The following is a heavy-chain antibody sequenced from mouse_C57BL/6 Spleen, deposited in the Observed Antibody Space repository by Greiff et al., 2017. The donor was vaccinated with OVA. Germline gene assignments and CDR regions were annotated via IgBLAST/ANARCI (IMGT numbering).Heavy chain of an antibody. CDR2: IYPGSGST. Sequence: VQLQQPGAELVKPGASVKMSCKASGYTFTSYWITWVKQRPGQGLEWIGDIYPGSGSTNYNEKFKSKATLTVDTSSSTAYMQLSSLTSEDSAVYYCARGDYYYGSSYEAMDYWGQGTSVTVSS. D-gene: IGHD1-1*01. V-gene: IGHV1-55*01. CDR1: GYTFTSYW. CDR3: ARGDYYYGSSYEAMDY. J-gene: IGHJ4*01.